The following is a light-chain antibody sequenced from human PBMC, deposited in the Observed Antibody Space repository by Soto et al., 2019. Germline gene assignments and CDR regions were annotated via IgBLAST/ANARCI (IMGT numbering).Light chain of an antibody. J-gene: IGKJ1*01. CDR1: KGISNY. V-gene: IGKV1-27*01. Sequence: QMTQSPSSLSASLGDRVTITCRASKGISNYLAWYQQKPGKVPKLLIYSASTLQSGVPSRFSGSGSGTDFTLTITSLQPEDVATYYCQKYDISPRTFGQGTKVEVK. CDR2: SAS. CDR3: QKYDISPRT.